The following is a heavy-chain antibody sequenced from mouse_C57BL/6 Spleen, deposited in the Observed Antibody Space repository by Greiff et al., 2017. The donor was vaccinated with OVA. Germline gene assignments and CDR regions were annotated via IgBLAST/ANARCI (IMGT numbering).Heavy chain of an antibody. Sequence: QAQLQQPGTELVKPGASVKLSCKASGYTFTSYWMHWVKQRPGQGLEWIGNINPSNGGTNYNEKFKSKATLTVDKSSSTAYMQLSSLTSEDSAVYYCARLGPITTVESDAMDYWGQGTSVTVSS. CDR1: GYTFTSYW. V-gene: IGHV1-53*01. CDR3: ARLGPITTVESDAMDY. J-gene: IGHJ4*01. D-gene: IGHD1-1*01. CDR2: INPSNGGT.